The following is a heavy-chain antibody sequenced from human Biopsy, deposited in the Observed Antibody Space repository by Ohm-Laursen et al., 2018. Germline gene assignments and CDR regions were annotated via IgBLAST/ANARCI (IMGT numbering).Heavy chain of an antibody. CDR2: IYNVEST. V-gene: IGHV4-31*03. J-gene: IGHJ5*02. CDR3: VRDRRDRYEP. Sequence: TLSLTCSVPGGSISSGGYYWSWIRQFPGKGLELLGYIYNVESTYYNPSLKSRVLISGDASRNQYSLKLTSVTAADTAVYYCVRDRRDRYEPWGQGTLVTVSS. CDR1: GGSISSGGYY.